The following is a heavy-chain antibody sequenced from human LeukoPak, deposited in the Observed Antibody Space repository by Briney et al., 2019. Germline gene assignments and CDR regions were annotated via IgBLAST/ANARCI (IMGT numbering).Heavy chain of an antibody. CDR2: ISAYNGNT. D-gene: IGHD6-13*01. CDR1: GYTFTSYG. CDR3: AREIPGIAAAGTLGFDY. V-gene: IGHV1-18*01. Sequence: GASVKVSCKASGYTFTSYGISWVRQAPGQGLEWMGWISAYNGNTNYAQKLQGRVTMTTDTSTSTAYMELSRLRSDDTAVYYCAREIPGIAAAGTLGFDYWGQGTLVTVSS. J-gene: IGHJ4*02.